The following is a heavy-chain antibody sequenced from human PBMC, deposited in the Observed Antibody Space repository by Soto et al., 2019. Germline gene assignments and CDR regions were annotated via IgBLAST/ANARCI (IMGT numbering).Heavy chain of an antibody. CDR1: GFTFSNFG. J-gene: IGHJ4*02. V-gene: IGHV3-33*01. CDR2: IWSDGSAT. CDR3: ARDPHHCSGGSCYSVGFDY. Sequence: GGSLRLSCAASGFTFSNFGMHWIRHAPDKGLEWVTVIWSDGSATYYADSVKGRFTISRDISENKLYLQMNSLRVEDTAVYYCARDPHHCSGGSCYSVGFDYWGQGALVTVSS. D-gene: IGHD2-15*01.